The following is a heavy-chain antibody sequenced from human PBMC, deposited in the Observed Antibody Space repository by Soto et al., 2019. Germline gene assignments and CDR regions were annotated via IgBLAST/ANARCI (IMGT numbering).Heavy chain of an antibody. CDR3: ARERELYSSGWYYFDY. V-gene: IGHV3-33*01. J-gene: IGHJ4*02. D-gene: IGHD6-19*01. CDR2: IWYDGSNK. CDR1: GFTFSSYG. Sequence: QVQLVESGGGVVQPGRSLRLSCAASGFTFSSYGMHWVRQAPGKGLEWVAVIWYDGSNKYYADSVKGRFTISRDNSKNTLYLQMNSLRAEDTAVYYCARERELYSSGWYYFDYWGQGTLVTVSS.